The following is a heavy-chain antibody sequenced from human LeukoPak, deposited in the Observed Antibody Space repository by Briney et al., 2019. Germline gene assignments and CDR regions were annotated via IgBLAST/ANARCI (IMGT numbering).Heavy chain of an antibody. CDR1: GFSFTTYW. J-gene: IGHJ3*02. Sequence: PGGSLRLSCAASGFSFTTYWMSWVRQAPGKGLEWVANIKQDGTEKYYVGSVKGRFTISRDNAKNSLYLQMNSLRAEDTAVYYCARDLGYYDILTGYYKDAFDIWGQGTMVTVSS. CDR3: ARDLGYYDILTGYYKDAFDI. D-gene: IGHD3-9*01. V-gene: IGHV3-7*01. CDR2: IKQDGTEK.